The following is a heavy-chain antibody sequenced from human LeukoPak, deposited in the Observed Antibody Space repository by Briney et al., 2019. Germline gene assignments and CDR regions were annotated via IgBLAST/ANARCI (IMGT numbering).Heavy chain of an antibody. D-gene: IGHD3-3*01. CDR1: GFTFSSYA. CDR3: ARDHPWSGYYTRPHFDY. Sequence: GRSLRLSCAASGFTFSSYAMHWVRQAPGKGLEWVAVISYDGSNKYYADSVKGRFTISRDNSKNTLYLQMNSLRAEDTAVYYCARDHPWSGYYTRPHFDYWGQGTLVTVSS. CDR2: ISYDGSNK. J-gene: IGHJ4*02. V-gene: IGHV3-30-3*01.